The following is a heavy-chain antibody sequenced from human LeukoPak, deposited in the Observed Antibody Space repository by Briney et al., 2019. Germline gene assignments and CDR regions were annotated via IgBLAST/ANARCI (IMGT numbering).Heavy chain of an antibody. CDR3: TTGRGRFLEWLLERDY. J-gene: IGHJ4*02. CDR1: GYTFTSYD. Sequence: ASVKVSCKASGYTFTSYDINWVRQATGQGLEWMGWMNPNSGNTGYAQKFQGRVTMTRNTSISTAYMELSSLKTEDTAVYYCTTGRGRFLEWLLERDYWGQGTLVTVSS. CDR2: MNPNSGNT. V-gene: IGHV1-8*01. D-gene: IGHD3-3*01.